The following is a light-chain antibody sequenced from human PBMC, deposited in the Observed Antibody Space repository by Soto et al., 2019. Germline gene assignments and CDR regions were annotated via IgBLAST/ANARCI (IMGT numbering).Light chain of an antibody. J-gene: IGLJ1*01. V-gene: IGLV3-21*02. CDR1: DVGGKS. Sequence: LTQPPSVSVAPGQTATISCGGDDVGGKSVQWYQQKPGQAPVLVLYDARDRPSGIPERFSGSNSGNTATLTISWVEAGDEADSYCQVWDTTTDQYIFGSGTKVTVL. CDR2: DAR. CDR3: QVWDTTTDQYI.